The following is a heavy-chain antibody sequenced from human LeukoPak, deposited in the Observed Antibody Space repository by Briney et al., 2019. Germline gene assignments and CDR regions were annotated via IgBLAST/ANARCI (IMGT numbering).Heavy chain of an antibody. CDR2: IYYGGST. CDR1: GVSISSGAFY. V-gene: IGHV4-31*03. J-gene: IGHJ4*02. D-gene: IGHD3-10*01. CDR3: ARESPLVRGVLDY. Sequence: KPSQTLSLTCTVSGVSISSGAFYWNWIRQHPGKGLEWIGYIYYGGSTYYNPSPKSRLTISVDTSKNQLSLKLSSVTAADTAVYYCARESPLVRGVLDYWGQGTLVTVSS.